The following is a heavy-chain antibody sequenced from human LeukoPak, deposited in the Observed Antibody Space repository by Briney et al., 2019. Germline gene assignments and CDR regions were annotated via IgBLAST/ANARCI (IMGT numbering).Heavy chain of an antibody. Sequence: ASVKVCFKASGYTFTICGIRWVRQAPGQGLEWMGWISVYNGNTKYLQNLHDRVTITADTSTRTAYMELRRLISDDTAVYYCARDDDTIAGPGAINYFDYWGQGTLVTVSS. CDR1: GYTFTICG. D-gene: IGHD2-2*02. CDR3: ARDDDTIAGPGAINYFDY. V-gene: IGHV1-18*04. J-gene: IGHJ4*02. CDR2: ISVYNGNT.